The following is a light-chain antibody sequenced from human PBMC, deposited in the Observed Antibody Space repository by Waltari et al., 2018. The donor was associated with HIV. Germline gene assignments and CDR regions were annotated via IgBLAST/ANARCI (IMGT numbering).Light chain of an antibody. CDR1: SSNIGSHA. Sequence: QSVLTQSPSVSEAPGQRVPISCSGSSSNIGSHAVTWFRQSPGKPPNLLGYHDDLILSGVSDRWSASKAGTSASLAINDLQSEDESLYYCATWDDGLNALLFGGGTKVTVL. CDR2: HDD. V-gene: IGLV1-36*01. J-gene: IGLJ2*01. CDR3: ATWDDGLNALL.